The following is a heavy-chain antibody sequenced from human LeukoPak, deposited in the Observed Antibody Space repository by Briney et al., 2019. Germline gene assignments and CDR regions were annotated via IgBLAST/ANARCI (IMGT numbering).Heavy chain of an antibody. CDR3: ARDACSIESSHYGLSS. Sequence: GRSLRLSLSASGSSVSTPETNSVRQAPGKGMEWVSYISSSGSAIYYADSVKGRFTISRDNTRNSLYLQMNSLRAEDTAVYYCARDACSIESSHYGLSSWGQGTMVTVSS. D-gene: IGHD3-3*01. V-gene: IGHV3-48*03. J-gene: IGHJ4*02. CDR1: GSSVSTPE. CDR2: ISSSGSAI.